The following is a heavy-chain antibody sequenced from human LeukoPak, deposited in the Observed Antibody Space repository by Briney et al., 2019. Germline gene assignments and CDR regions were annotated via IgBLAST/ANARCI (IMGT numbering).Heavy chain of an antibody. V-gene: IGHV3-13*01. CDR2: IGTAGDT. J-gene: IGHJ4*02. Sequence: GGSLRLSCAATGFTFSDYDMRWVRQATGKGLEWVSAIGTAGDTYYTGSVKGRFTISRENAKNSLYLQMNSLRAGDTAVYYCARVAKERVGGVYYFDYWGQGTLVTVSS. D-gene: IGHD1-1*01. CDR3: ARVAKERVGGVYYFDY. CDR1: GFTFSDYD.